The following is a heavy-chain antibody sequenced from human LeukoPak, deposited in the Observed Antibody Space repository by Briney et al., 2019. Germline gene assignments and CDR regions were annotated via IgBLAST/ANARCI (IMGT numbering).Heavy chain of an antibody. J-gene: IGHJ4*02. D-gene: IGHD3-10*01. CDR2: INSDGSST. Sequence: PRGSLRLSCAASGFTFSSYWMHWVRQAPGKGLVWVSRINSDGSSTSYADSVKGRFTISRDNAKNTLYLQMNSLRAEDTAVYYCARDMVRGVFDYWGQGTLATVSS. V-gene: IGHV3-74*01. CDR1: GFTFSSYW. CDR3: ARDMVRGVFDY.